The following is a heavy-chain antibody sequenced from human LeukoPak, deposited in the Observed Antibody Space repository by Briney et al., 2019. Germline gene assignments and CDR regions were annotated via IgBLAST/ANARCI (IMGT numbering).Heavy chain of an antibody. CDR1: GFTISSYA. Sequence: GGSLILSWAAAGFTISSYARHWGHQARGKRLEWGAVISYDGSNKYYADSVKGRFTISRNNSKNTLYLQMNSLRAEDTAVYYCAREDYDSTLNWFDPWGQGSLVTVSS. CDR2: ISYDGSNK. CDR3: AREDYDSTLNWFDP. V-gene: IGHV3-30*01. D-gene: IGHD3-3*01. J-gene: IGHJ5*02.